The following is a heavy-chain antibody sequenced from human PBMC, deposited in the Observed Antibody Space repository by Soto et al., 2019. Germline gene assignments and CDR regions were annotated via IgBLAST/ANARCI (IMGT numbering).Heavy chain of an antibody. CDR3: ARKDYYGAGIYYFDH. CDR2: INVANGDT. Sequence: QVQLVQSGAEVKKPGASVKVSCKASGYPSTAYPMHWLRQPPGQRLEWMGWINVANGDTGYSQKFQGRVTVTRDTSASTVYMELSSLTSEDTAVYYCARKDYYGAGIYYFDHWGQGTLVTVSS. D-gene: IGHD3-10*01. J-gene: IGHJ4*02. V-gene: IGHV1-3*01. CDR1: GYPSTAYP.